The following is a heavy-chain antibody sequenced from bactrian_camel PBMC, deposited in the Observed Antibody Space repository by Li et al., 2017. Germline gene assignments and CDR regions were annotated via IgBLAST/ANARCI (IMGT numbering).Heavy chain of an antibody. J-gene: IGHJ4*01. CDR1: GLTVDSVC. V-gene: IGHV3S9*01. CDR3: ATDVRGLRCVAVTY. D-gene: IGHD5*01. CDR2: IDGDGST. Sequence: VQLVESGGGSVQVGGSLRLSYAASGLTVDSVCMAWFRQVPGKEREGVARIDGDGSTVYADSVRGRFTISKDNVKKVVYLQMNSLKPEDSAMYYCATDVRGLRCVAVTYRGQGTQVTVS.